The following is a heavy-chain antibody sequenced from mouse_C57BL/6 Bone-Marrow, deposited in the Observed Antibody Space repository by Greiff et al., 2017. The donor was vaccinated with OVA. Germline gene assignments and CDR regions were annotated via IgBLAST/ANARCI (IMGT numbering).Heavy chain of an antibody. V-gene: IGHV14-1*01. D-gene: IGHD1-1*01. CDR2: IDPEDGDT. Sequence: EVQLQQSGAELVRPGASVKLSCTASGFNIKDYYMHWVKQRPEQGLEWIGRIDPEDGDTEYAPKFPGKATMTADTSSNTAYLQLSSLTSEDTAVYYCTTGDYYGSPPYFDVWGTGTTVTVSS. J-gene: IGHJ1*03. CDR1: GFNIKDYY. CDR3: TTGDYYGSPPYFDV.